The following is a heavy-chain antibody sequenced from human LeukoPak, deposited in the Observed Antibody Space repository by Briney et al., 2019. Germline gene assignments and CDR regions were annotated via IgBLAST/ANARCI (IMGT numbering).Heavy chain of an antibody. CDR1: GDSISYSSYY. CDR3: ARTSYYSHNTDV. D-gene: IGHD3-22*01. V-gene: IGHV4-39*01. CDR2: IYYSGST. J-gene: IGHJ6*02. Sequence: SETLSLTCIVSGDSISYSSYYWGWIRQPPGKGLEWIGSIYYSGSTYYNPSLQSRVTISGDTSKNQFSLKLSSVTAADTAVYYCARTSYYSHNTDVWGQGTTVTVSS.